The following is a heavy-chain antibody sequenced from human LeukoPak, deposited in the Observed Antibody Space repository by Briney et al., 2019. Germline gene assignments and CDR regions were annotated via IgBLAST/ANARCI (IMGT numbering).Heavy chain of an antibody. CDR3: ATSITGTPDH. CDR1: GYTFTSYG. J-gene: IGHJ4*02. D-gene: IGHD1-20*01. CDR2: IIPIFGTA. Sequence: SVKVSCKASGYTFTSYGISWVRQAPGQGLEWMGGIIPIFGTANYAQKFQGRVTITADESTSTAYMELSSPRSEDTAVYYCATSITGTPDHWGQGTLVTVSS. V-gene: IGHV1-69*13.